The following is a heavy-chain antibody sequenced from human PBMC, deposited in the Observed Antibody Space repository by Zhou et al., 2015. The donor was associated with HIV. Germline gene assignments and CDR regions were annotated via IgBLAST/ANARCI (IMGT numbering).Heavy chain of an antibody. CDR2: IKSKANGGTT. CDR3: AYYRDSSNYHVDY. V-gene: IGHV3-15*01. Sequence: EVQCGVWGRGLVKTSGGSLRLSCAASGFPFNHAWMKWVRQAPGKGLEWVGRIKSKANGGTTDSAAPLKGRFTISRDDSTNTLFLQMNSLKTEDTAVYYCAYYRDSSNYHVDYWGQGTLVTVSS. CDR1: GFPFNHAW. D-gene: IGHD3-22*01. J-gene: IGHJ4*02.